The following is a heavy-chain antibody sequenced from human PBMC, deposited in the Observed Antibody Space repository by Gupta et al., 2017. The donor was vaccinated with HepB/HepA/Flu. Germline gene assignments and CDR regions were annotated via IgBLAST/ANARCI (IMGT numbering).Heavy chain of an antibody. CDR2: IYYSGST. D-gene: IGHD6-6*01. CDR1: GCSISSGGYS. J-gene: IGHJ6*02. Sequence: QVQLQESGPGLVKPSQTLSLTCTVSGCSISSGGYSWSWIRQHPGKGLEWIGYIYYSGSTYYNPSLKSRVTISVDTSKNQFSLKLSSVTAADTAVYYCASAARLGYYYYGMDVWGQGTTVTVSS. V-gene: IGHV4-31*03. CDR3: ASAARLGYYYYGMDV.